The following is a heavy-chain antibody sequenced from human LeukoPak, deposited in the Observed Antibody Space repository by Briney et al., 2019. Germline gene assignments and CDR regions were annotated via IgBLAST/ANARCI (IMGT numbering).Heavy chain of an antibody. CDR1: GFTFSSYW. J-gene: IGHJ4*02. D-gene: IGHD2-8*02. Sequence: GGSLRLSCAASGFTFSSYWMSWVRQAPGKGLEWVANIKQDGSEKYYVDSVKGRFTISRDNAKNSLYLQMNSLRAEDTALYYCARGGASTYWFIDYWGQGTQVTVSS. CDR2: IKQDGSEK. V-gene: IGHV3-7*01. CDR3: ARGGASTYWFIDY.